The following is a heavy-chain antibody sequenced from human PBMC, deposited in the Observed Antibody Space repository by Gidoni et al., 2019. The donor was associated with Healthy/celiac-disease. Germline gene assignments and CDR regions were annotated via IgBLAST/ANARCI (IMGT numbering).Heavy chain of an antibody. CDR1: GFTFDDYA. CDR2: ISWHSDII. J-gene: IGHJ4*02. V-gene: IGHV3-9*01. D-gene: IGHD4-17*01. CDR3: AKDVLAVTSRGFDY. Sequence: EVQLVESGGGLVQPGRSLRLSGAASGFTFDDYAMHWVRQAPGKGLEWVAGISWHSDIIGYGDSVKGRFTVSRDNAKKSLHLQMNSLRVEDTALYYCAKDVLAVTSRGFDYWGQGTLVTVSS.